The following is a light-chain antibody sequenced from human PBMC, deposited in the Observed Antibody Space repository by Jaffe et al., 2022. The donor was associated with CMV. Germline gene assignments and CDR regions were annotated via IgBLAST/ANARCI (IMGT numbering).Light chain of an antibody. CDR3: SSYTTSSTLDVV. CDR2: DVS. CDR1: SSDVGGYKY. V-gene: IGLV2-14*03. Sequence: QSALTQPASVSGSPGQSITISCTGTSSDVGGYKYVSWYQHHPGKAPKLMIYDVSNRPSGVSNRFSGSKSGNTASLTISGLQAEDEADYYCSSYTTSSTLDVVFGGGTKLTVL. J-gene: IGLJ2*01.